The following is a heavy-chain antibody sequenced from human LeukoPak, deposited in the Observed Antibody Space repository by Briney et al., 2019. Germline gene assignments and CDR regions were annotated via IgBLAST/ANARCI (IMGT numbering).Heavy chain of an antibody. V-gene: IGHV3-72*01. CDR2: ARNRGNGYTT. Sequence: GGSLRLSCAASGFTFSDHYIDWVRQAPGKGLEWVGRARNRGNGYTTQYAASVKGRFTFSRDDSENTVYLQMNSLKAEDTAVYFCARIMRVDYGTYYFDYWGQGTLVSVSS. CDR3: ARIMRVDYGTYYFDY. CDR1: GFTFSDHY. J-gene: IGHJ4*02. D-gene: IGHD4/OR15-4a*01.